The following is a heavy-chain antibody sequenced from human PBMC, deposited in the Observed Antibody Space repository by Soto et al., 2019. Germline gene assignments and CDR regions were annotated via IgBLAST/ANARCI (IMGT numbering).Heavy chain of an antibody. J-gene: IGHJ4*02. CDR1: GGSLSSSSYY. Sequence: QLQLQESGPGLVKPSETLSLTCIVSGGSLSSSSYYWGWIRQPPGKGLEWIGSIYHSGTTYYNPSLKSRVTISVATSKNHFSLKLSSVTAADTAVYYCARHRGYYDILTGYYTELNFDYWGQGTLVTVSS. V-gene: IGHV4-39*01. D-gene: IGHD3-9*01. CDR3: ARHRGYYDILTGYYTELNFDY. CDR2: IYHSGTT.